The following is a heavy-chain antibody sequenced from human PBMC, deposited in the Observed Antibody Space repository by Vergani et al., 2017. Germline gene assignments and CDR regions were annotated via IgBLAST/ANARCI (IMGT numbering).Heavy chain of an antibody. Sequence: QVQLQESGPGLVKPSETLPLTCDVSDSSIMTNPYWGWFRQSPGKGLEWIGCIHHSGDTHYNSSLKSRVSISIVSSSKFSLSLTSVTAADTAIYYCAGHRGSGGFFPSSYFYEMDVWGHGTTVTVSS. CDR1: DSSIMTNPY. D-gene: IGHD3-10*01. CDR3: AGHRGSGGFFPSSYFYEMDV. J-gene: IGHJ6*02. V-gene: IGHV4-38-2*01. CDR2: IHHSGDT.